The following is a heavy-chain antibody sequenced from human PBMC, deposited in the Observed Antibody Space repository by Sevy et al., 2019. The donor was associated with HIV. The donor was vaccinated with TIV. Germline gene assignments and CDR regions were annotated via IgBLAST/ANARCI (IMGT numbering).Heavy chain of an antibody. V-gene: IGHV1-69*10. Sequence: ASVKVSCKASGGTFSTYIINWVRQAPGQGLEWMGGVIASVNMANSAQKFQGRVTITADGSTSTAYMELSSLTSEDTAIYYCATAMPGGGDCYYFDSWGQGTRVTVSS. CDR2: VIASVNMA. J-gene: IGHJ4*02. CDR3: ATAMPGGGDCYYFDS. D-gene: IGHD2-21*02. CDR1: GGTFSTYI.